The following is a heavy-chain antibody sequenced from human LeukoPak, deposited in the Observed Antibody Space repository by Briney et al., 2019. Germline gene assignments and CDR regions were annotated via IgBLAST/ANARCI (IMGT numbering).Heavy chain of an antibody. CDR3: AKYPYHDFWSGYSYFFDY. V-gene: IGHV3-23*01. J-gene: IGHJ4*02. CDR2: ICGSGGST. CDR1: GFTLSNYA. Sequence: GGSLRLSCAASGFTLSNYAMSWVRQAPGRGLEWVSVICGSGGSTHYADSVRGRFTISSDNSKSTLYLQIISLRAEDTAVYYCAKYPYHDFWSGYSYFFDYWGQGTLVTASS. D-gene: IGHD3-3*01.